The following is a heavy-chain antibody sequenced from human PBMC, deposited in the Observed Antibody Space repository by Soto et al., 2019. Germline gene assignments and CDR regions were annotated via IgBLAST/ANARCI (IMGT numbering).Heavy chain of an antibody. CDR3: ARVSSSSWYGGDY. CDR1: GFTFSSYA. CDR2: ISYDGSNK. J-gene: IGHJ4*02. D-gene: IGHD6-13*01. Sequence: QVQLVESGGGVVQPGRSLRLSCAASGFTFSSYAMHWVRQAPGKGLEWVAVISYDGSNKYYADSVKGRFTISRDNSKNTLYLQMNSLRAEDTAVYYCARVSSSSWYGGDYWGQGTLVTVSS. V-gene: IGHV3-30-3*01.